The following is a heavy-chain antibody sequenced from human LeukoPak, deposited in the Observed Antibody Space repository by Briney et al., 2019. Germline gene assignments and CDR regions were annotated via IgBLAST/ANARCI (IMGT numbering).Heavy chain of an antibody. V-gene: IGHV3-53*01. CDR3: ARVSSSWYDAFDI. D-gene: IGHD6-13*01. J-gene: IGHJ3*02. Sequence: GGSLRLSCAASGFTVSSNYMSWVRQAPGKGLEWVSVIYSGGSTYYADSVKGRFTISRVNSKNTLYLQMNSLRAEDTAVYYCARVSSSWYDAFDIWGQGTMVTVSS. CDR2: IYSGGST. CDR1: GFTVSSNY.